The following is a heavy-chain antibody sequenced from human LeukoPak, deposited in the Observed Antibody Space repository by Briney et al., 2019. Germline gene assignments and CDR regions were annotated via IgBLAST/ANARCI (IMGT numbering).Heavy chain of an antibody. Sequence: SETLSLTCTVSGGSISSSSYYWGWIRQPPGKGLEWIGSIYYSGSTYYNPSLKSRVTISVDTSKNQFSLKLSSVTAADMAVYYCARQGYYGRHAFDIWGQGTMVTVSS. CDR1: GGSISSSSYY. CDR3: ARQGYYGRHAFDI. V-gene: IGHV4-39*01. CDR2: IYYSGST. D-gene: IGHD3-10*01. J-gene: IGHJ3*02.